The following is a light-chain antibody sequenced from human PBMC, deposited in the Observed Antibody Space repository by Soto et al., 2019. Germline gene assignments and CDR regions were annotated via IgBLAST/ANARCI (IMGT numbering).Light chain of an antibody. V-gene: IGKV1-39*01. CDR2: AAS. CDR1: QSISSY. CDR3: QQSYSTLLT. J-gene: IGKJ4*01. Sequence: GARVTITCRASQSISSYLNWYQQKPGKAPKLLIYAASSLQSGVPSRFSGSGSGTDFTLTISSLQPEDFATYYCQQSYSTLLTFGGGTKVDIK.